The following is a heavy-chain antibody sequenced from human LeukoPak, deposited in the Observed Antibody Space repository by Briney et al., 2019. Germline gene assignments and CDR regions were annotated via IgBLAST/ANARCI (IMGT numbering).Heavy chain of an antibody. CDR3: ARAGGLGTYHPNSFDP. Sequence: SQTPSLICTVSGGSISSDTYSWSWVRQPAGKGLEWIGRIYTSGSTNYNPSLKSRVTISVDTSKNQFSLKLNSVTAADTAFYYCARAGGLGTYHPNSFDPWGQGTLVTVSS. V-gene: IGHV4-61*02. D-gene: IGHD3-16*02. CDR2: IYTSGST. CDR1: GGSISSDTYS. J-gene: IGHJ5*02.